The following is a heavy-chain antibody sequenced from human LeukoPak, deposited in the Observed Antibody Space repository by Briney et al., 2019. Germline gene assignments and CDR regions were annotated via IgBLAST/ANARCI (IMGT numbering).Heavy chain of an antibody. D-gene: IGHD3-3*01. Sequence: EASVKVSCKVSGYTLTELSMHWVRQAPGKGLEWMGGFDPEDGETIYAQKFQGGVTMTEDTSTDTAYMELSSLRSEDTAVYYCATTKGDYDFWSGSSFWFDPWGQGTLVTVSS. CDR2: FDPEDGET. CDR1: GYTLTELS. CDR3: ATTKGDYDFWSGSSFWFDP. V-gene: IGHV1-24*01. J-gene: IGHJ5*02.